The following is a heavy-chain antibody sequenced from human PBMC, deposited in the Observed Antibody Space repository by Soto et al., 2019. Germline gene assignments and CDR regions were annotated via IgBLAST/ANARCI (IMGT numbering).Heavy chain of an antibody. CDR1: GFTFSRYA. V-gene: IGHV3-30-3*01. J-gene: IGHJ4*02. D-gene: IGHD2-8*01. Sequence: PGGSLRLFCAASGFTFSRYAMHWVRQAPGEGLEWVAVISRDGSSKYYGDSAKGRFTVSRDNSNNTLYLSMTSLRPDDTAVFYCARSRNGAVPDSINFWGQGTLVTVS. CDR2: ISRDGSSK. CDR3: ARSRNGAVPDSINF.